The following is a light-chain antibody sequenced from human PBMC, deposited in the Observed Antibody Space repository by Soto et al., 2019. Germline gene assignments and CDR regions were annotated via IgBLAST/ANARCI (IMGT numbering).Light chain of an antibody. CDR2: GVT. J-gene: IGLJ1*01. V-gene: IGLV2-14*03. Sequence: VLTQPTSVSGSPGQSITISCTGNHNDIGTYDYVSWYQQHPGRAPRLLIHGVTTRPSGISGRFSASKSGLTASLTISGHQPEDEADYYCSSFTSNRIYVFGPGTKVTVL. CDR1: HNDIGTYDY. CDR3: SSFTSNRIYV.